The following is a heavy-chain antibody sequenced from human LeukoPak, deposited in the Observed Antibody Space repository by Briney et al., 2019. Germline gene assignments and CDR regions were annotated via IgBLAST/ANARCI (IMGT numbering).Heavy chain of an antibody. Sequence: PSETLSLTCTVSGGSISSYYWSWIRQPAGKGLEWIGRIYTSGSTNYNPSLKSRVTISVDTSKNHFSLKLSSVTAADTAVYYCARGNWNDVVGYYFDYWGQGTLVTVSS. J-gene: IGHJ4*02. D-gene: IGHD1-1*01. CDR3: ARGNWNDVVGYYFDY. V-gene: IGHV4-4*07. CDR2: IYTSGST. CDR1: GGSISSYY.